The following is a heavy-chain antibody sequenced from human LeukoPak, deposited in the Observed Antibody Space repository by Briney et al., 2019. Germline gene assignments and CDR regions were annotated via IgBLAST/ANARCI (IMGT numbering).Heavy chain of an antibody. J-gene: IGHJ4*02. D-gene: IGHD4-17*01. CDR1: GFTFSSYS. CDR3: VRDRNGDFDY. V-gene: IGHV3-30*03. Sequence: GGSLRLSWAASGFTFSSYSMNWVRQAPGKGLEWVTVISYDGSNKYYADSVKGRFTVSRDNSKNTLYLQVNSLRAEDTGVYYCVRDRNGDFDYWGQGTLVTVSS. CDR2: ISYDGSNK.